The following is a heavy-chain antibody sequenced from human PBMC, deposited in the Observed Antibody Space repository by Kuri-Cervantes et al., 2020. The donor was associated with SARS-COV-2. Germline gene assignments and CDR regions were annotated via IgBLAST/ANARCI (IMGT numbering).Heavy chain of an antibody. J-gene: IGHJ5*01. CDR1: GYTFTGYY. V-gene: IGHV1-2*02. D-gene: IGHD6-19*01. CDR3: ARGGEQWMVLGNWLDP. Sequence: ASVKVSCKASGYTFTGYYMHWVRQAPGQGLEWMGWINHNSGGTNYAQKFQGRVTMTRDTSISTAYMELSRLRSDDTAVYYCARGGEQWMVLGNWLDPWGQGTLVTVSS. CDR2: INHNSGGT.